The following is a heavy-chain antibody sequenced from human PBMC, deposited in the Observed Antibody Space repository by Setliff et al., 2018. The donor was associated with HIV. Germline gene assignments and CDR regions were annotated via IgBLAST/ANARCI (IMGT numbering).Heavy chain of an antibody. CDR1: GGSISSYY. J-gene: IGHJ5*02. D-gene: IGHD2-15*01. CDR2: IYSSGGT. Sequence: SETLSLTCTASGGSISSYYWSWIRQPAGKGLEWIGRIYSSGGTNYNPSLKSRVTLSIDTSKNQFSLKLTSVTAADTAVYYCARGGGLNWFDPWGQGTLVTV. V-gene: IGHV4-4*07. CDR3: ARGGGLNWFDP.